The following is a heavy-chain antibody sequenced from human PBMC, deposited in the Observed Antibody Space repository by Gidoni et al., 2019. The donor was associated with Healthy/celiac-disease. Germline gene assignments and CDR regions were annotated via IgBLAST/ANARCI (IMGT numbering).Heavy chain of an antibody. CDR1: GYTFTSSD. D-gene: IGHD5-18*01. CDR3: ARRGTAMVFYYYYYGMDV. CDR2: MNPNSGNK. J-gene: IGHJ6*02. Sequence: QVQLVQSGAEVKKPGASVKVSCKASGYTFTSSDLNWVRQATGQGLEWMGWMNPNSGNKGYAQKFQGRVTMTRNTSISTAYMELSSLRSEDTAVYYCARRGTAMVFYYYYYGMDVWGQGTTVTVSS. V-gene: IGHV1-8*01.